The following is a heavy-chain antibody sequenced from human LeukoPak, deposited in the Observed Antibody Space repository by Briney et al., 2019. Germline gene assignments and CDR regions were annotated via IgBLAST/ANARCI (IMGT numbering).Heavy chain of an antibody. J-gene: IGHJ4*02. CDR3: ARDRVGAGRNSFDY. CDR2: ISAYNGNT. Sequence: GASVKVSFKASGYTFTSYGISWVRQAPGQGLEWMGWISAYNGNTNYAQKLQGRVTMTTDTSTSTAYMELRSLRSDDTAVYYCARDRVGAGRNSFDYWGQGTLVTVSS. CDR1: GYTFTSYG. D-gene: IGHD1-26*01. V-gene: IGHV1-18*01.